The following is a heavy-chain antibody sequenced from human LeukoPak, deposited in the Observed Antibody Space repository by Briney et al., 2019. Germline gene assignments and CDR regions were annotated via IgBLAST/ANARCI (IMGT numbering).Heavy chain of an antibody. CDR3: AKDLFGGWYNHPFDY. J-gene: IGHJ4*02. Sequence: GGSLRLSCAASGFPFSSYGMSWVRQAPGKGLEWVSAISASGGSTYYADSVKGRFTISRDNSKNTLYLRMNSLRAEDTALYYCAKDLFGGWYNHPFDYWGQGTLVTVSS. CDR2: ISASGGST. V-gene: IGHV3-23*01. D-gene: IGHD6-19*01. CDR1: GFPFSSYG.